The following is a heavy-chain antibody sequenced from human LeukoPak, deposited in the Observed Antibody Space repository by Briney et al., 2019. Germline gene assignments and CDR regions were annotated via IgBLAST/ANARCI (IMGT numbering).Heavy chain of an antibody. Sequence: GGSLRLSCAASGFTFSSYGMHWVRQAPGKGLEWVAFIRYDGSNKYYADSVKGRFTISRDNSKNTLYLQMNSLRAEDTAVYYCAKSRAVVVPAAAPFDYWGQGTLVTVSS. J-gene: IGHJ4*02. CDR1: GFTFSSYG. CDR3: AKSRAVVVPAAAPFDY. CDR2: IRYDGSNK. V-gene: IGHV3-30*02. D-gene: IGHD2-2*01.